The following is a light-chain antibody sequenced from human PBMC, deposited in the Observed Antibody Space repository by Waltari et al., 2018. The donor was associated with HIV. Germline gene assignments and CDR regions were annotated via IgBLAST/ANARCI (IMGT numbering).Light chain of an antibody. Sequence: EIVLTQSPGTLSLSPGERATLSCRASQSVSSSYLALYQQKPGQAPRLLIYAASSRATGIPDRFSGSGSGTDFTRTINRLEPEDFALYYCQQYGSSPRTFGQGTKVEIK. V-gene: IGKV3-20*01. CDR2: AAS. CDR1: QSVSSSY. J-gene: IGKJ1*01. CDR3: QQYGSSPRT.